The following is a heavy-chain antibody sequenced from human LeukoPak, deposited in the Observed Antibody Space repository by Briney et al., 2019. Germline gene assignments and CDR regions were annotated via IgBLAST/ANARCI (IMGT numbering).Heavy chain of an antibody. Sequence: PCETLSLTRTVSGGSISPYYWSWIRQPPGKGLEWIGFIYYSGSTNYNPSLKSRVTMSVDTSKNQFSLKLRSVSAADTAVYYCVRSNYFDYWGQGTLVTVSS. CDR1: GGSISPYY. CDR3: VRSNYFDY. J-gene: IGHJ4*02. V-gene: IGHV4-59*01. CDR2: IYYSGST.